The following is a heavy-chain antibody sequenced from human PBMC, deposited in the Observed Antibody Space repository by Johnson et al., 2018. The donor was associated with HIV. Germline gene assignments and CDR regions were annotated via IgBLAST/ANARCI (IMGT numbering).Heavy chain of an antibody. CDR1: GFTFSTYG. CDR3: ARANDLSAFDI. Sequence: QVQLVESGGGVVQPGRSLRLSCTASGFTFSTYGMHWVRQAPGKGLEWVALIWYDGSDKYYADSVKGRFTISRENAKNSLYLQMNSLRAGDTAVYYCARANDLSAFDIWGQGTMVTVSS. D-gene: IGHD1-1*01. CDR2: IWYDGSDK. V-gene: IGHV3-33*01. J-gene: IGHJ3*02.